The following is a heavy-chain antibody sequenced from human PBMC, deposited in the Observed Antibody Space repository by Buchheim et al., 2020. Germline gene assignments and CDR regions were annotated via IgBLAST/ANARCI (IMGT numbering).Heavy chain of an antibody. D-gene: IGHD3-22*01. Sequence: QVQLQESGPGLVKPSETLSLTCTVSGGSISSYXWSWIRQPPGKGLEWIGYIYYSGSTNYNPPLKSRANIXGVTSKNQFSLKLSSVTAADTAVYYCARDGDYYDSGGYAYFQHWGQGTL. J-gene: IGHJ1*01. V-gene: IGHV4-59*01. CDR2: IYYSGST. CDR3: ARDGDYYDSGGYAYFQH. CDR1: GGSISSYX.